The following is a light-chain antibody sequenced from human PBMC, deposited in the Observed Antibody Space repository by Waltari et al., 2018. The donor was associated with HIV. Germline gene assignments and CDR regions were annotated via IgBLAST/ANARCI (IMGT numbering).Light chain of an antibody. J-gene: IGLJ3*02. CDR2: EVS. CDR3: SSYTSSNTLV. V-gene: IGLV2-14*03. CDR1: SSDVGGYAY. Sequence: QSALTQPASVSWSPGQSITISCTGTSSDVGGYAYVSWYQQHPGKAPKLIIYEVSYRPSGSSHRFSASKSGNTASLTISVLQAEDEADYYCSSYTSSNTLVFGGGTKLTVL.